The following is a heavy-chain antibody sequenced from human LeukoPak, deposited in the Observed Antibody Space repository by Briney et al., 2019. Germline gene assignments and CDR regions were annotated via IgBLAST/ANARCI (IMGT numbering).Heavy chain of an antibody. CDR3: ATCWGYYYYYGMDV. Sequence: QPGGSLRLSCAASGFTFSSYAMSWVRQAPGKGLEWVSAISGSGGSTYYADSVKGRFTTSRDNSKNTLYLQMNSLRAEDTAVYYCATCWGYYYYYGMDVWGQGTTVTVSS. V-gene: IGHV3-23*01. J-gene: IGHJ6*02. CDR2: ISGSGGST. CDR1: GFTFSSYA. D-gene: IGHD7-27*01.